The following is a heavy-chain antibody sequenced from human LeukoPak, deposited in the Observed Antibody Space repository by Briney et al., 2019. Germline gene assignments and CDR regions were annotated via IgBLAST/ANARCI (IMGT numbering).Heavy chain of an antibody. J-gene: IGHJ6*02. CDR1: GFTFSDYY. V-gene: IGHV3-11*01. Sequence: GGSLRLSCAASGFTFSDYYMSWIRQAPGKGLEWVSYISSSGSTIYYADSVKGRFTISRDNAKNSLYLQMNSLRAEGTAVYYCARTSTTYSYYYYGMDVWGQGTTVTVSS. D-gene: IGHD1-26*01. CDR2: ISSSGSTI. CDR3: ARTSTTYSYYYYGMDV.